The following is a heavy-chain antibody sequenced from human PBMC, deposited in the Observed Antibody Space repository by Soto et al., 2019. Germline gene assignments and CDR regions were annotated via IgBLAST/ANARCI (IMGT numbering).Heavy chain of an antibody. Sequence: ASVKVSCKASGGTFSSYAISWVRQAPGQGLEWMGWIIAINGTTNYAQKFQGRVTITTDTSTSTAYMELRSLRSDDTAVYYCARGRYSGYDLDAFDIWGQGTMVTVSS. J-gene: IGHJ3*02. D-gene: IGHD5-12*01. CDR1: GGTFSSYA. CDR2: IIAINGTT. V-gene: IGHV1-69*05. CDR3: ARGRYSGYDLDAFDI.